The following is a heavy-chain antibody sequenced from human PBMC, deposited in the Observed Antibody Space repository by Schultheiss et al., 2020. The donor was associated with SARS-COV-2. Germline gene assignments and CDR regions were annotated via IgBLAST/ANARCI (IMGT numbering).Heavy chain of an antibody. Sequence: GGSLRLSCAASGFTFSNAWMNWVRQAPGKGLEWVGRIKSKTDGGTTDYAAPVKGRFTISRDDSKNTLYLQMNSLKTEDTAVYYCAKDTAMDYYYYGMDVWGQGTTVTVSS. V-gene: IGHV3-15*07. CDR2: IKSKTDGGTT. CDR1: GFTFSNAW. D-gene: IGHD5-18*01. J-gene: IGHJ6*02. CDR3: AKDTAMDYYYYGMDV.